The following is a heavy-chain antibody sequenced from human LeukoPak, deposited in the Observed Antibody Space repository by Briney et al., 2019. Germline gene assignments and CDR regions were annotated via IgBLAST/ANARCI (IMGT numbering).Heavy chain of an antibody. D-gene: IGHD5-24*01. CDR1: GDSISSSSYS. J-gene: IGHJ4*02. CDR2: IYYSGST. V-gene: IGHV4-39*01. Sequence: SETLSLTCTVSGDSISSSSYSWGWIRQPPGKGLEWIGIIYYSGSTYYKPSLKSRVTISVDTSKNQFSLRLSSVTAADTAVYYCAESRRRIETFDYWGQGTLVTVSS. CDR3: AESRRRIETFDY.